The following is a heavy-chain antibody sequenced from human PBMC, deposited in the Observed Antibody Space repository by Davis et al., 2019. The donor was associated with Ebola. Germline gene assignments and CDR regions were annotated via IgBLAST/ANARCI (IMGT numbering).Heavy chain of an antibody. CDR3: ARGPSYRSSKWDWFDP. J-gene: IGHJ5*02. Sequence: ASVKVSCKASGGTFNSYTISWVRQAPGQGPEWMGWMNPNSGNTGYAQKFQGRVTMTRDTSIGTAYMELSSLRYEDTAVYYCARGPSYRSSKWDWFDPWGQGTLVTVSS. CDR1: GGTFNSYT. V-gene: IGHV1-8*02. D-gene: IGHD6-6*01. CDR2: MNPNSGNT.